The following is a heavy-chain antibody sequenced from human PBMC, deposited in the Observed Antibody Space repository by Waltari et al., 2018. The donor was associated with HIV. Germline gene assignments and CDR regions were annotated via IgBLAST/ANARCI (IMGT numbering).Heavy chain of an antibody. V-gene: IGHV3-53*04. Sequence: EVQLVTAGGRLVLPGGSLRLSCTAANFRVLANYITWVRQAPGTGLEWVSVLYVDGTSHYSDSVRGRFIVSGDKSKNTVFLQMNFLIVEDTALYFCAKGVKFYGPWGQGTQVTVSP. J-gene: IGHJ5*02. CDR2: LYVDGTS. D-gene: IGHD2-21*01. CDR1: NFRVLANY. CDR3: AKGVKFYGP.